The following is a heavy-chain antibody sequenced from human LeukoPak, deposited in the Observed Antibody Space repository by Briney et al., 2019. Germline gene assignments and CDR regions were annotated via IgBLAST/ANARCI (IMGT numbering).Heavy chain of an antibody. CDR3: ARDRTTVTTFGIDY. Sequence: ASVKVSCKASGGTFSSYAISWVRQAPGQGLEWMGWISAYNGNTNYAQKLQGRVTMTTDTSTSTAYMELRSLRSDDTAVYYCARDRTTVTTFGIDYWGQGTLVTVSS. D-gene: IGHD4-17*01. CDR2: ISAYNGNT. CDR1: GGTFSSYA. J-gene: IGHJ4*02. V-gene: IGHV1-18*01.